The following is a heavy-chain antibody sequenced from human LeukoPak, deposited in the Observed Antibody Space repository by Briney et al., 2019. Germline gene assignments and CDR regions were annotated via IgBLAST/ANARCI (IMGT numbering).Heavy chain of an antibody. CDR2: ISGSGGDT. D-gene: IGHD3-22*01. V-gene: IGHV3-23*01. J-gene: IGHJ4*02. CDR1: GFTFSSYA. Sequence: PGGSLRLSCAASGFTFSSYAVSWVRQASGKGLEWVSAISGSGGDTFYADSVKGRFTISIDHPKNTLYLQMNSLRAEDTAVYFCAKRGVVIRVILVGFHKEAYYFDSWGQGALVTVSS. CDR3: AKRGVVIRVILVGFHKEAYYFDS.